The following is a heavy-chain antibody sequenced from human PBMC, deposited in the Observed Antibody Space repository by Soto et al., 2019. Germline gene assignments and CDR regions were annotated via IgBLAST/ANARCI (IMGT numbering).Heavy chain of an antibody. D-gene: IGHD4-4*01. CDR2: ISSSSSYI. Sequence: EVQLVESGGGLVKPGGSLRLSCAASGFTFSSYSMNWVRQAPGKGLEWVSSISSSSSYIYYADSVKGRFTISRDNGKKSLYLQRNSLRAEDRGVYYCARGANSNRPIGGQGTLVTVSS. J-gene: IGHJ4*02. V-gene: IGHV3-21*01. CDR1: GFTFSSYS. CDR3: ARGANSNRPI.